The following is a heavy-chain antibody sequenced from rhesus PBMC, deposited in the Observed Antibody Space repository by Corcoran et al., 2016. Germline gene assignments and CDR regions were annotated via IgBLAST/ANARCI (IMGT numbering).Heavy chain of an antibody. CDR3: ARDGNWGFFDY. CDR2: INYSGST. Sequence: QVQLQESGPGLVKPSETLSLACAVSGGSISSGYYYWSWIRQPPGEGLEWIEYINYSGSTSYNPSLKSRVTISRDTSKNQFSLKLSSVTAADTAVYYCARDGNWGFFDYWGQGVLVTVSS. J-gene: IGHJ4*01. CDR1: GGSISSGYYY. V-gene: IGHV4-122*02. D-gene: IGHD7-45*01.